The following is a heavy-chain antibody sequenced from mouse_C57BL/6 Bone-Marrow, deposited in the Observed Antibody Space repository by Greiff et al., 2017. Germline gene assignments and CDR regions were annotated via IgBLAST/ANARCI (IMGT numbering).Heavy chain of an antibody. CDR2: INPGSGGT. CDR3: ARKWETHVDCDV. Sequence: QVQLQQSGPELVRPGTSVKVSCKASGYAFTNYLIEWVKQRPGKGLEWIGVINPGSGGTNYNEKFKGKATLTADKSSSTAYMQLSSLTSDDSAVYFCARKWETHVDCDVCGTGTTITVSA. D-gene: IGHD1-3*01. J-gene: IGHJ1*03. V-gene: IGHV1-54*01. CDR1: GYAFTNYL.